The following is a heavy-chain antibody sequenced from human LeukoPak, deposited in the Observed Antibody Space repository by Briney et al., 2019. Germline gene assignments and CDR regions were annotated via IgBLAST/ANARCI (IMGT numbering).Heavy chain of an antibody. CDR2: ISGSGGST. J-gene: IGHJ6*03. V-gene: IGHV3-23*01. Sequence: GGSLRLSCAASGFTFSSYAMSWVRQAPGKGLEWVSAISGSGGSTYYADSVKGQFTISRDNSKNTLYLQMNSLRAEDTAVYYCAKDQGSIVGARYYYYYMDVWGKGTTVTVSS. CDR1: GFTFSSYA. CDR3: AKDQGSIVGARYYYYYMDV. D-gene: IGHD1-26*01.